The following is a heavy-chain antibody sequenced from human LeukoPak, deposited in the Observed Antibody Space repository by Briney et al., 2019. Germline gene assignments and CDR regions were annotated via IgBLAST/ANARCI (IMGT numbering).Heavy chain of an antibody. CDR1: GFTFSSYA. Sequence: GGSLRLSCAASGFTFSSYAMSWVRQAPGKGLEWASAISGSGGSTYYADSVKGRFTISRDNSKNTLYLQMNSLRAEDTAVYYCAKHFAKGDIVVVPAAYFDYWGQGTLVTVSS. CDR2: ISGSGGST. CDR3: AKHFAKGDIVVVPAAYFDY. J-gene: IGHJ4*02. V-gene: IGHV3-23*01. D-gene: IGHD2-2*01.